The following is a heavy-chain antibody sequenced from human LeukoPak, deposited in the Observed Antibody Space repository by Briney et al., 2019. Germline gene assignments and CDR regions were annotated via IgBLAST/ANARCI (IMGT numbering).Heavy chain of an antibody. CDR2: IYYSGTI. CDR3: ARAWATDYFDY. Sequence: SETLSLTCTVSGGSISSYYWSWIRQPPGKGLEWIGYIYYSGTINYNPSLKSRVTISVDTSKNQFSLKLSSVTPADTAMYYCARAWATDYFDYWGQGTLVTVSS. J-gene: IGHJ4*02. V-gene: IGHV4-59*01. CDR1: GGSISSYY.